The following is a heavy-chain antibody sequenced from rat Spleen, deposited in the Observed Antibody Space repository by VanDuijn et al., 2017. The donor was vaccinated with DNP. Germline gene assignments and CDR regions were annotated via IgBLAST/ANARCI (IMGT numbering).Heavy chain of an antibody. V-gene: IGHV3-1*01. J-gene: IGHJ2*01. CDR1: GYSITSNY. D-gene: IGHD1-4*01. CDR2: ISYSGST. Sequence: EVQLQESGPGLVKPSQSLSLTCSVTGYSITSNYWAWIRKFPGNEMEWMAYISYSGSTGYHPSLKSRISITRDSSKNQFFLQLNSVTTEDTATYYCARWTTGFDYWGQGVMVTVSS. CDR3: ARWTTGFDY.